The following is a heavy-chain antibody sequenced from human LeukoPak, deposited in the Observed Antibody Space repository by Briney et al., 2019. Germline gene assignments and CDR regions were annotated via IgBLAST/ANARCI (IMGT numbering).Heavy chain of an antibody. Sequence: SETLSLTCAVYGGSFSGYYWSWSRQPPGKGLEWIGEINHSGSTNYNPALKSRVTISVDTSKNQFSLKLSSVTAADTAVYYCASKNPKFGREGRPFDYWGQGTLVTVSS. D-gene: IGHD3-10*01. CDR1: GGSFSGYY. CDR2: INHSGST. V-gene: IGHV4-34*01. J-gene: IGHJ4*02. CDR3: ASKNPKFGREGRPFDY.